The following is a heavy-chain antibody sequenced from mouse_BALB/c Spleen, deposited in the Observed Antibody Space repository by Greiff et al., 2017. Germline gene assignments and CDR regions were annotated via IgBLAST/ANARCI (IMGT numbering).Heavy chain of an antibody. CDR3: ARHDTLRGNYYAMDY. CDR1: EYAFTSHD. V-gene: IGHV5-2*03. CDR2: INRDGGST. Sequence: EVKVVESGGGLVQPGESLKLSCESNEYAFTSHDMSWVRKTPEKRLELVAAINRDGGSTYYPDTMERRFTISRDNAKNTLYLQMSSLKSEDTAMYYCARHDTLRGNYYAMDYWGQGTSVTVSS. J-gene: IGHJ4*01. D-gene: IGHD1-1*01.